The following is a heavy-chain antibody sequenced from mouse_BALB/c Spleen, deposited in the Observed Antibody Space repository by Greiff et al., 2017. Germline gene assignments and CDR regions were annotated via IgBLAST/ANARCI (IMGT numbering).Heavy chain of an antibody. V-gene: IGHV5-6-5*01. CDR2: ISSGGST. J-gene: IGHJ2*01. Sequence: EVQGVESGGGLVKPGGSLKLSCAASGFTFSSYAMSWVRQTPEKRLEWVASISSGGSTYYPDSVKGRFTISRDNARNILYLQMSSLRSEDTAMYYCARGRGGLDYWGQGTTLTVSS. CDR3: ARGRGGLDY. CDR1: GFTFSSYA. D-gene: IGHD1-1*02.